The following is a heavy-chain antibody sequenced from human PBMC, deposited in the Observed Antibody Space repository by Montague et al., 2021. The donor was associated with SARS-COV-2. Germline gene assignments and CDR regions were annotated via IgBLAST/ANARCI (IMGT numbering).Heavy chain of an antibody. Sequence: SETLSLTCTVSDGSISSSSYYWGWIRQPPGKGLEWIGSIYYSGSTYYNPSLKSRVTISVDTSKNQFSLKLSSVTAADTAVYYCARDKAEYIVVVPAVPLAYGMDVWGQGTTVTVSS. CDR2: IYYSGST. CDR1: DGSISSSSYY. D-gene: IGHD2-2*01. J-gene: IGHJ6*02. CDR3: ARDKAEYIVVVPAVPLAYGMDV. V-gene: IGHV4-39*07.